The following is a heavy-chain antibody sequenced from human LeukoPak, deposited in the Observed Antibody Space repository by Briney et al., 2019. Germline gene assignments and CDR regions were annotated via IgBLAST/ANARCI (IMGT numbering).Heavy chain of an antibody. Sequence: ASVKVSRKASGYTFTGYYMHWVRQAPGQGLEWMGWINPNSGGTNYAQKFQGRVTMTRDTSISTAYMELSRLRSDDTAVYYCARDRYCSGGSCLTGWFDPWGQGTLVTVSS. CDR2: INPNSGGT. D-gene: IGHD2-15*01. J-gene: IGHJ5*02. V-gene: IGHV1-2*02. CDR3: ARDRYCSGGSCLTGWFDP. CDR1: GYTFTGYY.